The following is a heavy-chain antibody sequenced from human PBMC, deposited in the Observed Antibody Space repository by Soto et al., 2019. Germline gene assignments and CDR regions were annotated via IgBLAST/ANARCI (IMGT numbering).Heavy chain of an antibody. V-gene: IGHV4-34*01. D-gene: IGHD3-3*01. CDR3: ARVRGTQHRTWRGKYFDY. CDR1: GGPFSGYY. Sequence: QVQLQQWGAGQLKPSETLSLTCAVSGGPFSGYYWNWIRQAPGKGLEWMAAINQSGNTNYNPSLAGRITISADQSQNQFSLNVTSVTAAVTALYFCARVRGTQHRTWRGKYFDYWPQGTLVTVSS. CDR2: INQSGNT. J-gene: IGHJ4*02.